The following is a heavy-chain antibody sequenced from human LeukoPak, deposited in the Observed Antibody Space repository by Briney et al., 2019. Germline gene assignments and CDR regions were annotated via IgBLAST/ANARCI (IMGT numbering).Heavy chain of an antibody. Sequence: ASVKVSCKASGYTFTSYGISWVRQAPGQGLEWMGWISAYNGNTNYAQKLQGRVTMTTDTSTSTAYIELRSLRSDDTAVYYCAREEVGCSGGSCYYYGMDVWGQGTTVTVSS. J-gene: IGHJ6*02. D-gene: IGHD2-15*01. CDR3: AREEVGCSGGSCYYYGMDV. CDR2: ISAYNGNT. V-gene: IGHV1-18*01. CDR1: GYTFTSYG.